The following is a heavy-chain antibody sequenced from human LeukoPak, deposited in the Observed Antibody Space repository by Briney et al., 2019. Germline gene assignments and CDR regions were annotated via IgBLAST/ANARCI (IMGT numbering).Heavy chain of an antibody. CDR1: GFTFSNYA. J-gene: IGHJ3*02. D-gene: IGHD3-10*01. V-gene: IGHV3-30*18. CDR2: ISSDGNNK. CDR3: AKDYYFGSGSSLGAFDI. Sequence: GGSLRLSCAASGFTFSNYAMHWVRQAPGKGLEWVAVISSDGNNKYYADSVKGRFTISRDNSRNTLYLQMNSLRAEDTAVYYCAKDYYFGSGSSLGAFDIWGQGTMVTVSS.